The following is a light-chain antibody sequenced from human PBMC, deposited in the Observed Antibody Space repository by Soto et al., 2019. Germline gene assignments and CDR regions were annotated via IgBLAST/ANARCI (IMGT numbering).Light chain of an antibody. J-gene: IGKJ4*01. CDR2: GAS. CDR1: RSVSSNY. Sequence: EMVLTQSPGTLFLSTGERATLSCRASRSVSSNYLAWYQQKPGQAPRLLIYGASSRATGIPDRFSGSGSGTDFTLTVSGLEPEDFAVYYCQQYGTSPLTFGGGTKVDIK. V-gene: IGKV3-20*01. CDR3: QQYGTSPLT.